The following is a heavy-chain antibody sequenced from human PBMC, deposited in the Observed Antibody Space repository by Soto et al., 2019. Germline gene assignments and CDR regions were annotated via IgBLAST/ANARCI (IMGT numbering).Heavy chain of an antibody. J-gene: IGHJ2*01. CDR2: IIPALGTA. V-gene: IGHV1-69*08. Sequence: QDQLVQSGAEVKKPGSSVKVSCKASGGTFSSHTFSWVRQAPGRGLEWMGRIIPALGTATYAQKFQGRVTITADESATTVYMELNSLRSEDTAVYYCARPDFGDYWYFDLWGRGTLVTVSS. CDR3: ARPDFGDYWYFDL. D-gene: IGHD4-17*01. CDR1: GGTFSSHT.